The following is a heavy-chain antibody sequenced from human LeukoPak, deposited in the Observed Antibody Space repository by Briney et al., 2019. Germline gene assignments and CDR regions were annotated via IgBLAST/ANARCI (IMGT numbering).Heavy chain of an antibody. D-gene: IGHD4-17*01. V-gene: IGHV3-73*01. Sequence: GGSLRLSCAASGFTFSGSAMHWVRQASGKGLEWVGRIRSKANSYATAYAASVKGRFTISRDDSKNTAYLQMNSLKTEDTAVYYCTRGSHTVTTSYAFDIWGQGTMVTVSS. CDR2: IRSKANSYAT. CDR3: TRGSHTVTTSYAFDI. CDR1: GFTFSGSA. J-gene: IGHJ3*02.